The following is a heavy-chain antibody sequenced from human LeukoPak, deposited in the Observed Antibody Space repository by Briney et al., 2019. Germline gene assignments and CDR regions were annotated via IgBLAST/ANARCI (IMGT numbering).Heavy chain of an antibody. D-gene: IGHD3-10*02. V-gene: IGHV3-38-3*01. Sequence: GGSLRLSCAASGFTVSSNEMSWVRQAPGKGLEWVSSISGGSTYYADSRKGRFTISRDNSKNTLHLQMNSLRAEDTAVYYCAELGITMIGGVWGKGTTVTTSS. J-gene: IGHJ6*04. CDR2: ISGGST. CDR1: GFTVSSNE. CDR3: AELGITMIGGV.